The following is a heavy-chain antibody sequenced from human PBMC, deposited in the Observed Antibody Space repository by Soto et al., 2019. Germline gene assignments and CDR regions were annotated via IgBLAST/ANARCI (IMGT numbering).Heavy chain of an antibody. J-gene: IGHJ4*02. D-gene: IGHD2-21*01. Sequence: PSETLSLTCAVSGGSISSGGYSWSWIRQPPGKGLEWIGYISSSGYTNYNPSLRSRVTMSVDTSKNQFSLRLSSVTAADTAVYYCARHIDLTSRRYSFDSWGQGTLVTVSS. CDR1: GGSISSGGYS. CDR2: ISSSGYT. CDR3: ARHIDLTSRRYSFDS. V-gene: IGHV4-61*08.